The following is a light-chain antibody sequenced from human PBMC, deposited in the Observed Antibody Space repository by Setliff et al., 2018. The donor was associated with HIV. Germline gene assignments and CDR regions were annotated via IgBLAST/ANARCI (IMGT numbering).Light chain of an antibody. CDR2: DVN. V-gene: IGLV2-14*03. Sequence: QSALTQPASVTGAPGQSITISCTGTSNDIGRFNYVSWYKQFPGKGPTLVIFDVNQRPSGVSNRFSGSKSGNIASLIISGLQAEGEADYFCCSYSRGSTYVFGTGTKVTV. CDR1: SNDIGRFNY. J-gene: IGLJ1*01. CDR3: CSYSRGSTYV.